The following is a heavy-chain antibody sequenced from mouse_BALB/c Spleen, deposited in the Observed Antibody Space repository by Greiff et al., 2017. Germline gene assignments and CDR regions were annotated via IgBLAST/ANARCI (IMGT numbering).Heavy chain of an antibody. V-gene: IGHV6-6*02. CDR1: GFTFSSYW. CDR3: TEDYGNYEAWFAY. Sequence: EVKLVESGGGLVQPGGSMKLSCVASGFTFSSYWMSWVRQSPEKGLEWVAEIRLKSDNYATHYAVSVKGKFTISRDDSKSRLYLQMNSLRAEDTGIYYCTEDYGNYEAWFAYWGQGTLVTVSA. D-gene: IGHD2-1*01. CDR2: IRLKSDNYAT. J-gene: IGHJ3*01.